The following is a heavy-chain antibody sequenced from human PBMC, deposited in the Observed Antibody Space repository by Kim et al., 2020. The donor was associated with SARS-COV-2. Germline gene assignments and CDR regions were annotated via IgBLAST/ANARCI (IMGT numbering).Heavy chain of an antibody. CDR2: IDRNGVVI. Sequence: GGSLRLSCAASGFTFDDYSMHWVRQPPGKGLQWVSLIDRNGVVIYYADSVKGRFTISRDNTKNSLYLQMHSLTTEDTALYYCAKETSDCRGASCLGDWGQGTLVTVSS. CDR3: AKETSDCRGASCLGD. CDR1: GFTFDDYS. J-gene: IGHJ1*01. D-gene: IGHD2-15*01. V-gene: IGHV3-43*01.